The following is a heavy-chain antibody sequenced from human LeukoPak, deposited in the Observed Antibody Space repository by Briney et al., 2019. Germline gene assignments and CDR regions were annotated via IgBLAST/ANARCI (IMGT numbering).Heavy chain of an antibody. CDR1: GGSFSGYY. J-gene: IGHJ5*02. D-gene: IGHD3-10*01. CDR3: ARRLIPSITMVRGGHNWFDP. V-gene: IGHV4-34*01. CDR2: INHSGST. Sequence: SETLSLTCAVYGGSFSGYYWSWIRQPPGKGLEWIGEINHSGSTYYNPSLKSRVTISVDTSKNQFSLKLSSVTAADTAVYYCARRLIPSITMVRGGHNWFDPWGQGTLVTVSS.